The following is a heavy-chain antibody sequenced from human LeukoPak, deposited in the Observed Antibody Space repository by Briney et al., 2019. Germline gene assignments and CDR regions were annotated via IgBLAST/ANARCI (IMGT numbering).Heavy chain of an antibody. CDR1: GFTFSNHW. J-gene: IGHJ4*02. CDR3: ARGGSDTAMAHDY. D-gene: IGHD5-18*01. V-gene: IGHV3-74*01. CDR2: INRDGSRT. Sequence: HAGGSLRLSCAASGFTFSNHWMHWVRHAPGKGLMWVSRINRDGSRTDYADSVKGRFTISRDDAKNTLYLQVNSLRAEDTAVYFCARGGSDTAMAHDYWGQGTLVTVSS.